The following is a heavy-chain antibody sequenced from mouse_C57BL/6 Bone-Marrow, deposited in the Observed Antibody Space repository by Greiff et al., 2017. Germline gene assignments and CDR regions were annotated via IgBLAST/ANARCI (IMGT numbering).Heavy chain of an antibody. CDR2: INPGSGST. CDR1: GYAFTNYL. CDR3: ERYGYYGDY. D-gene: IGHD1-1*01. V-gene: IGHV1-54*01. J-gene: IGHJ4*01. Sequence: VQLQQSGAELVRPGTSVKVSCKASGYAFTNYLIAWVQQRPGQGLEWIGVINPGSGSTNYNEKFKGKETLTVDKSSSTAYMQLSSLTSDDSAVFFCERYGYYGDYWGQGTSVTVSS.